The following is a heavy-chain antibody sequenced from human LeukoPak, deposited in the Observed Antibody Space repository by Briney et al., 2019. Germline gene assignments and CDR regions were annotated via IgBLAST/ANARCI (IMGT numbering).Heavy chain of an antibody. Sequence: ASVKVSCKASGYTFTTYYVHWVRQAPGQGLEWMGIINPSGGSTSYAQKFQGRVTMTKDTSTSTVYMELSSLRSGDTAVFYCARDAMTSVTTSPYYFDYWGQGTLVTVSS. D-gene: IGHD4-17*01. CDR2: INPSGGST. V-gene: IGHV1-46*01. CDR3: ARDAMTSVTTSPYYFDY. J-gene: IGHJ4*02. CDR1: GYTFTTYY.